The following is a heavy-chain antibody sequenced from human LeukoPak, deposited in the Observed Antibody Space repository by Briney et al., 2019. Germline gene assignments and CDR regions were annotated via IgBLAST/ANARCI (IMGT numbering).Heavy chain of an antibody. V-gene: IGHV4-59*01. Sequence: PSETLSLTCTVSGGSISSYYWSWIRQPPGKGLEWIGYIYYSGSTNYNPSLKSQVTISVDTSKNQFSLKLSSVTAADTAVYYCARGSTFIGSDYWGQGTLVTVSS. CDR1: GGSISSYY. J-gene: IGHJ4*02. CDR2: IYYSGST. CDR3: ARGSTFIGSDY. D-gene: IGHD2-15*01.